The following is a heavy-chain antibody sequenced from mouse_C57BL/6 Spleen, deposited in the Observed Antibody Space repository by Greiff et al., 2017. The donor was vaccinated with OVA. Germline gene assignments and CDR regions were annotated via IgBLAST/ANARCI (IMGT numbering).Heavy chain of an antibody. V-gene: IGHV1-59*01. Sequence: QVQLQQPGAELVRPGTSVKLSCKASGYTFTSYWMHWVKQRPGQGLAWIGVIDPSDSYTNYNQKFKGKATLTVDTSSSTAYMQLSSLTSEDSAVYYCARLWTAQATGDYWGQGTTLTVSS. CDR2: IDPSDSYT. J-gene: IGHJ2*01. D-gene: IGHD3-2*02. CDR1: GYTFTSYW. CDR3: ARLWTAQATGDY.